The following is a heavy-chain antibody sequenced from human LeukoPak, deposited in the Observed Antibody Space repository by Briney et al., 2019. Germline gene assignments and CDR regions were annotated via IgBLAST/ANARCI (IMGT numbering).Heavy chain of an antibody. Sequence: ASVKVSCKASGGTYRSNAISWVRQALGQGLEWMGGIIPIFGTANYAQKFQGRVTITADESTSTAYMELSSLRSEDTAVYYCARDSAVVVPAAINWFDPWGQGTLVTVSS. CDR2: IIPIFGTA. CDR1: GGTYRSNA. D-gene: IGHD2-2*01. J-gene: IGHJ5*02. V-gene: IGHV1-69*13. CDR3: ARDSAVVVPAAINWFDP.